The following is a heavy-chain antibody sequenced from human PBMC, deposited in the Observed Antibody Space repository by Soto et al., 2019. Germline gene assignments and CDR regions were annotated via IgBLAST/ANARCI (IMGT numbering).Heavy chain of an antibody. CDR1: GFTFSNYW. J-gene: IGHJ4*02. CDR3: ARAGSSHWEAYFDQ. Sequence: EVQLVESGGGLVQPGGSLRLSCAASGFTFSNYWMHWVRQAPGTGLVWVSRLNRDGTSTSYADSVKGRFTISRDNAKNTLYLQMNSLRDEDTGVYYCARAGSSHWEAYFDQWGPGTLVTVSS. V-gene: IGHV3-74*01. D-gene: IGHD2-15*01. CDR2: LNRDGTST.